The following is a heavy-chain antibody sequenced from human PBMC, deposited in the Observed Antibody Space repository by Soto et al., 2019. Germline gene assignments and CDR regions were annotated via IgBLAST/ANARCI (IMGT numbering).Heavy chain of an antibody. CDR2: INPNSGGT. J-gene: IGHJ4*02. V-gene: IGHV1-2*02. CDR1: GYTFTAYQ. CDR3: ARDGNYAYVSYFFDY. Sequence: ASVKVSCKASGYTFTAYQMHWVRQTPGQGLEWMGWINPNSGGTNYDRKFQGRVTMTADTSINTAYMEVTRLRFDDTAVYFCARDGNYAYVSYFFDYWGQGALVTVSS. D-gene: IGHD3-22*01.